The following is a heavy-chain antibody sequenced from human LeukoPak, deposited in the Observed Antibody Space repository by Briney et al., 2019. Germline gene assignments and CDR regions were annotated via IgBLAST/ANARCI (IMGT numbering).Heavy chain of an antibody. CDR2: INWNGAST. J-gene: IGHJ6*03. Sequence: RPGGSLRLSCAASGFSFDDLGMTWVRQVPGKGREWVAGINWNGASTGYADSVRGRFTISRDNAKNSLYLQMNSLRAEDTALYYCARAVCPTIKFCDSSYFMDVWGKGTTVNVS. D-gene: IGHD6-6*01. CDR1: GFSFDDLG. V-gene: IGHV3-20*04. CDR3: ARAVCPTIKFCDSSYFMDV.